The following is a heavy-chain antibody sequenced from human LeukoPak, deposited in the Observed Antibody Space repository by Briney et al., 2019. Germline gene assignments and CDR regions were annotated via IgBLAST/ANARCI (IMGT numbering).Heavy chain of an antibody. CDR3: ARVYGDPDY. D-gene: IGHD4-17*01. J-gene: IGHJ4*02. CDR2: MNPKSGNT. CDR1: GYTFTSYD. V-gene: IGHV1-8*01. Sequence: ASVKVSCKASGYTFTSYDINWVRQATGQGLEWMGWMNPKSGNTGSAQKFQGRVTMTRDSSISTAYMELTSLRSEDTAVYYCARVYGDPDYGGQGTLVTVSS.